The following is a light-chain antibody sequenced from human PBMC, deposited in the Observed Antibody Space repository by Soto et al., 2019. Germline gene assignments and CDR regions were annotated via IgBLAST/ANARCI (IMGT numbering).Light chain of an antibody. CDR3: QQYYSTPQT. CDR2: WAS. Sequence: DIVMTQSPDSLAVYLGERATINCKSSQSVLYSSNNENYLAWYQQKPGQPPKLLISWASTREFGVPDRFSGSGSGTDFTLTISTLQAEDVAVYYCQQYYSTPQTFGQGTKVEIK. V-gene: IGKV4-1*01. CDR1: QSVLYSSNNENY. J-gene: IGKJ1*01.